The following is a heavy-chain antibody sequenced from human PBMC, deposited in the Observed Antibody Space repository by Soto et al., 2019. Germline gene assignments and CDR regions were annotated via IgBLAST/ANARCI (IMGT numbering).Heavy chain of an antibody. J-gene: IGHJ5*02. Sequence: QVQLVQSGAEVKKPGSSVKVSCKASGGTFSSYAISWVRQAPGQGLEWMGGIIPIFGTANYAQKFQGRVTITAHESTSTAYMELSSLRSEDTAVYYCARKSWGYYYDSSGYYSSWGQGTLVTVSS. CDR2: IIPIFGTA. V-gene: IGHV1-69*01. CDR1: GGTFSSYA. D-gene: IGHD3-22*01. CDR3: ARKSWGYYYDSSGYYSS.